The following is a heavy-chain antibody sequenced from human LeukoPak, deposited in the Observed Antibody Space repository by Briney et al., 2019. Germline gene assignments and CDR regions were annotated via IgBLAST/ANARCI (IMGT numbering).Heavy chain of an antibody. D-gene: IGHD2/OR15-2a*01. J-gene: IGHJ5*02. V-gene: IGHV3-30*18. CDR1: GFNFSDYG. CDR3: AKDSSRRLDP. Sequence: PGRSLRLSCAASGFNFSDYGMHWVRQAPGKGLEWVAVTSFDGINKYYADSVKGRFTISRDNSKNTLYLQMNSLRAEDTAVYYCAKDSSRRLDPWGQGTLVTVSS. CDR2: TSFDGINK.